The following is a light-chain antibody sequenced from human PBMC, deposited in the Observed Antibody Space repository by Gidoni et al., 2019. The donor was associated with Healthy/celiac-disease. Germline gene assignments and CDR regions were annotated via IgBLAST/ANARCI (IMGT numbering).Light chain of an antibody. V-gene: IGLV7-43*01. CDR1: TGAVTSGYY. CDR2: STS. Sequence: QTVVTQEPSLPLSPGGTVTLTCASTTGAVTSGYYPNWFQPKPGQAPTALIYSTSNKHSWPSARFSGSLLGGKAALTLSGVQPEDEAEYYCLLYYGGAWVFGGGTKLTVL. CDR3: LLYYGGAWV. J-gene: IGLJ3*02.